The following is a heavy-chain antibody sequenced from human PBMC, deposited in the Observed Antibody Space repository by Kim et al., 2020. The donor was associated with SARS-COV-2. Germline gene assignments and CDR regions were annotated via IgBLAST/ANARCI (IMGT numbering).Heavy chain of an antibody. CDR1: GFTFGNYW. J-gene: IGHJ4*02. D-gene: IGHD1-26*01. V-gene: IGHV3-7*01. CDR3: ARDVGTGRHDC. CDR2: INQDGTTR. Sequence: GGSLRLSCVASGFTFGNYWMAWVRQAPGKGLEWLTNINQDGTTRNSVDSVKGRFTISRDNAKNSVYLQLNSLRAEDAAMYYCARDVGTGRHDCWGQGTLGTVSS.